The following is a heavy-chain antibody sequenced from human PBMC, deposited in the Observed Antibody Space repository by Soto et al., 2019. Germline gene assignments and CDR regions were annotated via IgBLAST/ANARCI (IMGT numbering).Heavy chain of an antibody. CDR2: IVVGSGNT. CDR1: GFTFTSSA. J-gene: IGHJ4*02. Sequence: SVKVSCKASGFTFTSSAVQWVRQARGQRLEWIGWIVVGSGNTNYAQKFQERVTITRDMSTSTAYMELSSLRSEDTAVYYCARVLTDSNGWYNCDYWGQGALVTVS. CDR3: ARVLTDSNGWYNCDY. V-gene: IGHV1-58*01. D-gene: IGHD6-19*01.